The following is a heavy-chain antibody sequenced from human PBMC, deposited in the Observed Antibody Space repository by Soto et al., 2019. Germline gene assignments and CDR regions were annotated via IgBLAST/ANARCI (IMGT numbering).Heavy chain of an antibody. Sequence: EASVKVSCKASGYTFTSYGLNWVRQAPGQGLEWMGWISAYNGDTKYAQKFQGRVTMTTDTSTSTVYMELRSLRSDDTAVYYCARAYSSGWSASYWGQGTLVTVSS. V-gene: IGHV1-18*01. CDR2: ISAYNGDT. D-gene: IGHD6-19*01. CDR1: GYTFTSYG. CDR3: ARAYSSGWSASY. J-gene: IGHJ4*02.